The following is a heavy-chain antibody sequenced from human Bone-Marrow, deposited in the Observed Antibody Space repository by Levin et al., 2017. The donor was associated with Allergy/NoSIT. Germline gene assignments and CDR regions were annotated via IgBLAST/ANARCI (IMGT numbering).Heavy chain of an antibody. V-gene: IGHV1-18*01. CDR1: GYTFTSYG. CDR3: ARGPHCSDDTCYSQWFDP. CDR2: ISTYNGNT. D-gene: IGHD2-15*01. Sequence: GASVKVSCKASGYTFTSYGISWVRQAPGQGLEWMGWISTYNGNTKYAQKIQGRITMTTDTSTSTANMELRSLRSDDTAVYYCARGPHCSDDTCYSQWFDPWGQGTLVTVSS. J-gene: IGHJ5*02.